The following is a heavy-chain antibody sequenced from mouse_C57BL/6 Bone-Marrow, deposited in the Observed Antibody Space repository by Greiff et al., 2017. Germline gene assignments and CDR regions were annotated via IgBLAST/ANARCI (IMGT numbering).Heavy chain of an antibody. J-gene: IGHJ2*01. Sequence: VQLQQPGAELVKPGASVKMSCKASGYTFTSYGITWVKQRPGQGLEWIGEIYPGSGSTNYNEKFKSKATLTVDTSSSTAYMQLSSLTSEDSAVYFCARISYGDYVFDYWGQGTTLTVSS. V-gene: IGHV1-55*01. CDR2: IYPGSGST. CDR1: GYTFTSYG. D-gene: IGHD2-13*01. CDR3: ARISYGDYVFDY.